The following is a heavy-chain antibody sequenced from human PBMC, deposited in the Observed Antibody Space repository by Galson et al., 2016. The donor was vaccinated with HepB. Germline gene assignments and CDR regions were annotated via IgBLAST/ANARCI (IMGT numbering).Heavy chain of an antibody. J-gene: IGHJ4*02. D-gene: IGHD3-3*01. V-gene: IGHV3-30*04. CDR2: ISYDGAEK. CDR1: GFTFHSYT. CDR3: VRWSRSHY. Sequence: SLRLSCAASGFTFHSYTLHWVRQAPGKGLEWVAVISYDGAEKDYADSVKGRFTISRDNVKNSLYLQMNSLRAEDTAVYYCVRWSRSHYWGQGTLVTVSP.